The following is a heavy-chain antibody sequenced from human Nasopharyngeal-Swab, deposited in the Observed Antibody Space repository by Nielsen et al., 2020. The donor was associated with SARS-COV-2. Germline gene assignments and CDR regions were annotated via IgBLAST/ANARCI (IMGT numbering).Heavy chain of an antibody. Sequence: GESLKISCQGSGYSFTSYWIGWVRQMPGKGLEWMGIIYPGDSDTRYSPSFQGQVTISADKSISTAYLQWSSLKASDTAMYYCARRSYYDSSGIMDAFDIWGQGTMVTVSS. J-gene: IGHJ3*02. CDR2: IYPGDSDT. V-gene: IGHV5-51*01. D-gene: IGHD3-22*01. CDR1: GYSFTSYW. CDR3: ARRSYYDSSGIMDAFDI.